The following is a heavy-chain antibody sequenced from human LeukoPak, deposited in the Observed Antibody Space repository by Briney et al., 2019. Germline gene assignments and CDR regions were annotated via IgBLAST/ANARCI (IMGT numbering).Heavy chain of an antibody. J-gene: IGHJ6*02. Sequence: PGGSLRLSCTASGFRFSAYATQWVRQAPGKGLEWVAVISIDGNTQYYADSVRGRFSISRDNSKNTLYLEMSSLRGEDTGIFYCAREEYKYGLGALDVWGQGTTVTVSS. CDR2: ISIDGNTQ. CDR3: AREEYKYGLGALDV. V-gene: IGHV3-30-3*01. CDR1: GFRFSAYA. D-gene: IGHD5-18*01.